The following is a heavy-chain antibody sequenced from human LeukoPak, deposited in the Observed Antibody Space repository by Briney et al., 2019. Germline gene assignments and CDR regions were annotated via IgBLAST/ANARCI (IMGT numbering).Heavy chain of an antibody. J-gene: IGHJ4*02. V-gene: IGHV3-21*05. CDR2: ISSSSSYT. Sequence: GGSLRLSCAASGFTFSSYSMNWVRQAPGKGLEWVSFISSSSSYTDYADSVKGRFTISRDNAKNSLYLQMNSLRAEDTAVYYCASRGSTDYWGQGTLVTVSS. D-gene: IGHD3-16*01. CDR3: ASRGSTDY. CDR1: GFTFSSYS.